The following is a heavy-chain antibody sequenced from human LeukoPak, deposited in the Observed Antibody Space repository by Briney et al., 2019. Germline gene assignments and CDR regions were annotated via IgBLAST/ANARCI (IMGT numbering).Heavy chain of an antibody. CDR1: GGSISSYY. D-gene: IGHD5-24*01. Sequence: SQTLSLTCTVSGGSISSYYWSWIRQPPGKGLEWIGYIYYSGSTNYNPSLKSRVTISVDTSKIHFSLKLSSVTAADTAVYYCARSRDGYRNDAFDIWGQGTMVTVSS. J-gene: IGHJ3*02. CDR3: ARSRDGYRNDAFDI. CDR2: IYYSGST. V-gene: IGHV4-59*01.